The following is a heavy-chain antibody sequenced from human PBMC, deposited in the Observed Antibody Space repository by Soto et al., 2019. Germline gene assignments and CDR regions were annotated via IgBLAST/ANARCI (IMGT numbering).Heavy chain of an antibody. CDR2: ISVSGGST. V-gene: IGHV3-23*01. J-gene: IGHJ3*01. CDR1: GFTFSSYA. CDR3: AKATTVIRAFDV. Sequence: LRLSFAASGFTFSSYAMGWVRQAPGNGLEWVSCISVSGGSTYYSDSVKGRFTISRDNSRNTLYLQMNSLRAEDTAVYYCAKATTVIRAFDVWGQGTMITVSS. D-gene: IGHD4-4*01.